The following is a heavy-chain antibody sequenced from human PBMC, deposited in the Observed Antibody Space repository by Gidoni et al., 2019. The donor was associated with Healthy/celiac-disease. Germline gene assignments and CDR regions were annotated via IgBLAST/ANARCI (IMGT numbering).Heavy chain of an antibody. D-gene: IGHD2-15*01. CDR3: ARDCSGGTCYPRAFDI. CDR2: IYSGGNT. CDR1: GFTFRSNY. J-gene: IGHJ3*02. V-gene: IGHV3-66*01. Sequence: EVQLVESVGGIVHAGGSLRLSCAASGFTFRSNYMSLVRQAPGKGLEWISLIYSGGNTYYEDYVKGRFTISRDNSRNTLYLQMNSLRAEDTAVYYCARDCSGGTCYPRAFDIWGQGTMVTVSS.